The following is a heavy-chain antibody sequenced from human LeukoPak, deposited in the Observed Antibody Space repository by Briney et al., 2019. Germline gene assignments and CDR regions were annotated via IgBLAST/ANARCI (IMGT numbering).Heavy chain of an antibody. D-gene: IGHD3-10*01. J-gene: IGHJ4*02. V-gene: IGHV3-21*01. Sequence: GGSLRLSCAASGFTFSSYSMNWVRQAPGKGLEWVSSISSSSSYIYYADSVKGRFTISRDNAMNSLYLQMNSLRAEDTAVYYCARSGFGEPEDYWGQGTLVTVSS. CDR2: ISSSSSYI. CDR1: GFTFSSYS. CDR3: ARSGFGEPEDY.